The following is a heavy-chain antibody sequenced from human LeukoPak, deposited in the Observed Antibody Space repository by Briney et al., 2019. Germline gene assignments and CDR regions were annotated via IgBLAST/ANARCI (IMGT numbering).Heavy chain of an antibody. D-gene: IGHD1-14*01. V-gene: IGHV4-39*07. CDR2: IYYSGST. Sequence: SETLSLTCTVSGGSISSSSYYWGWIRQPPGKGLEWIGSIYYSGSTYYNPSLKSRVTISVDTSKNQFSLKLSSVTAADTAVYYCARAFVAETYYYFDYWGQGTLVTVSS. CDR3: ARAFVAETYYYFDY. CDR1: GGSISSSSYY. J-gene: IGHJ4*02.